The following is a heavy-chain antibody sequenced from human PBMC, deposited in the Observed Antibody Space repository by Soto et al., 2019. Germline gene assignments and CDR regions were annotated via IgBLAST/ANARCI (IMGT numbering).Heavy chain of an antibody. J-gene: IGHJ6*02. CDR1: GDTFSSYG. CDR3: ARDLSAAAGTTSRYL. D-gene: IGHD6-13*01. Sequence: ASVKVSCKASGDTFSSYGISWVRQAPGQGLEWMGWIIAYYGKANYAQKLQGRVTMTTDTSTSTAYMELRTLRSDDTAVYYCARDLSAAAGTTSRYLWRQGTTVT. CDR2: IIAYYGKA. V-gene: IGHV1-18*04.